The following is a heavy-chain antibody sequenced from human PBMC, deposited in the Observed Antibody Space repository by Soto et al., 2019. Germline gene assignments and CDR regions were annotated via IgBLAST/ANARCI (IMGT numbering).Heavy chain of an antibody. D-gene: IGHD3-16*01. J-gene: IGHJ5*02. V-gene: IGHV1-3*01. Sequence: VQLVQSGSEVKRPGASVKVSCKASGYSFTGHAMHWVRQAPGQSPEWVGWINGGNGNTKYSEKLQGRVTITRDTSANTAYMELTSLRSEDMAIYYCARDDGYGWFDPWGQGSLLTVSS. CDR1: GYSFTGHA. CDR3: ARDDGYGWFDP. CDR2: INGGNGNT.